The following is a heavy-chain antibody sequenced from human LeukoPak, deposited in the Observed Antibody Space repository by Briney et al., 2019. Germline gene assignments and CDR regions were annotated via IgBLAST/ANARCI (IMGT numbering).Heavy chain of an antibody. CDR1: GYTFTGYY. D-gene: IGHD6-13*01. J-gene: IGHJ4*02. CDR3: ARESRLAAASHY. V-gene: IGHV1-2*02. CDR2: INPNSGGT. Sequence: ASVKVSCEASGYTFTGYYMHWVRQAPGQGLEWMGWINPNSGGTNYAQKFQGRVTMTRDTSISTAYMELSRLRSDDTAVYYCARESRLAAASHYWGQGTLVTVSS.